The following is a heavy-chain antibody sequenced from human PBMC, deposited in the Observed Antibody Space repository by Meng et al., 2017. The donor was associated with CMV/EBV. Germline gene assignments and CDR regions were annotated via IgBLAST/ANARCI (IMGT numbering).Heavy chain of an antibody. CDR1: GFTVSSNY. V-gene: IGHV3-66*02. CDR3: ARDLYYYDSSGYYDYYYGMDV. J-gene: IGHJ6*02. D-gene: IGHD3-22*01. Sequence: GESLKISCAASGFTVSSNYMSWVRQAPGKGLEWVSVIYSGGSTYYADSVNGRFTISRDNSKNTLYLQMNSLRAEDTAVYYCARDLYYYDSSGYYDYYYGMDVWGQGTTVTVSS. CDR2: IYSGGST.